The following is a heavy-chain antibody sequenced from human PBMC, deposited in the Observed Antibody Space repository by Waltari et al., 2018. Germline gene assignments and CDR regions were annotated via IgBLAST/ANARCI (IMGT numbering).Heavy chain of an antibody. Sequence: QVQLVQSGAEVKKPGSSVKVSCQASGGTFSSYAISWVRQAPGQGLEWMGAIIPIFGTANYAQKFQGRVTITTDESTSKAYMELSRLRSEDTAVYYCARSHPGSIAESDYWGQGTLVTVSS. CDR2: IIPIFGTA. V-gene: IGHV1-69*05. CDR1: GGTFSSYA. D-gene: IGHD6-6*01. J-gene: IGHJ4*02. CDR3: ARSHPGSIAESDY.